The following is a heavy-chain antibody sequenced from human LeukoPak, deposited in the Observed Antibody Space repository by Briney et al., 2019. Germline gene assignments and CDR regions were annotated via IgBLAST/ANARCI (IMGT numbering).Heavy chain of an antibody. D-gene: IGHD3-22*01. CDR2: INHSGST. CDR3: ARRGYYDSSGYYYFDY. J-gene: IGHJ4*02. V-gene: IGHV4-34*01. Sequence: SETLSLTCAVYGGSFSGYYWSWIRQPPGKGLEWIGEINHSGSTNYNPSLKSRVTISVDTFKNQFFLKLSSVTAADTAVYYCARRGYYDSSGYYYFDYWGQGTLVTVSS. CDR1: GGSFSGYY.